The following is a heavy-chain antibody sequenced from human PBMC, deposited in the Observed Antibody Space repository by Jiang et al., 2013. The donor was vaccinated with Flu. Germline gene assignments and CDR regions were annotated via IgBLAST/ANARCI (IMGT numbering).Heavy chain of an antibody. D-gene: IGHD3-9*01. V-gene: IGHV1-8*01. CDR1: GYTFSTYE. CDR2: IDPDSGKT. CDR3: ARLSTYDIMAGYYPYKWFDP. Sequence: QLVESGAEVKKPGASVKVACTASGYTFSTYEINWLRQAPGQGLEWLGWIDPDSGKTGHAQKFRGRLTMTRDTSISTAYMELSSLRSEDTAVYYCARLSTYDIMAGYYPYKWFDPWGQGTLVTVSS. J-gene: IGHJ5*02.